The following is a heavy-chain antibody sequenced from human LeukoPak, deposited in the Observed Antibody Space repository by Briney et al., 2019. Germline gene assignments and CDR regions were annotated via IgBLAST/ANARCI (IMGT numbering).Heavy chain of an antibody. CDR3: ARVVIAPLRTSGYKSYYYYGMDV. D-gene: IGHD3-22*01. Sequence: SETLSLTITVSGGSISSGSYYWSWIRQPAGKGLEWIGRIYTSGSTNYNPSLKSRVTISVDTSKNQFSLKLSSVTAADTAVYYCARVVIAPLRTSGYKSYYYYGMDVWGRGTTVTVSS. CDR1: GGSISSGSYY. J-gene: IGHJ6*02. CDR2: IYTSGST. V-gene: IGHV4-61*02.